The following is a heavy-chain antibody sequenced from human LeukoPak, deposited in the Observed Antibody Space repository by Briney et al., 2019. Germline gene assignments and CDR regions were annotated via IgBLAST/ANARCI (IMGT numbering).Heavy chain of an antibody. V-gene: IGHV4-31*03. CDR2: IYYSGST. Sequence: SSETLSLTCTVSGGSISSGGYYWSWIRQHPGTGLEWIGYIYYSGSTYYNPSLKSRVTISVDTSKNQFSLKLSSVTAADTAVYYCARTTVTTPFDPWGQGTLVTVSS. CDR3: ARTTVTTPFDP. D-gene: IGHD4-17*01. CDR1: GGSISSGGYY. J-gene: IGHJ5*02.